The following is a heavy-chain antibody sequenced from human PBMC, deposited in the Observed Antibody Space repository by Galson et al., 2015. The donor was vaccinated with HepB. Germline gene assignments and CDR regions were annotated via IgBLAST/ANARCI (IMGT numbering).Heavy chain of an antibody. CDR3: ARHGGRVSGWRLIDY. CDR1: GYSFTSYW. J-gene: IGHJ4*02. V-gene: IGHV5-51*01. Sequence: QSGAEVKKPGESLKISCKGSGYSFTSYWIGWVRQVPGKGLEWMGIIYPGDSDIRYSPSFEGQVTISADKSIITAYLQWSSLKASDTAMYYCARHGGRVSGWRLIDYWGQGTLVTVSS. CDR2: IYPGDSDI. D-gene: IGHD6-19*01.